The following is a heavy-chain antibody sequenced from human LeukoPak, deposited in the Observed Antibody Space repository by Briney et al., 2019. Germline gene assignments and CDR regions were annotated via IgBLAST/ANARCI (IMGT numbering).Heavy chain of an antibody. D-gene: IGHD3-3*01. CDR1: GYTFTSYD. CDR2: MNPNSGNT. V-gene: IGHV1-8*01. CDR3: ARDQSPYYDFWSGYYFRAAHGMDV. Sequence: GASVKVSCTASGYTFTSYDINWVRQATGQGLEWMGWMNPNSGNTGYAQKFQGRVTMTRNTSISTAYMELSSLRSDDTAVYYCARDQSPYYDFWSGYYFRAAHGMDVWGQGTTVTVSS. J-gene: IGHJ6*02.